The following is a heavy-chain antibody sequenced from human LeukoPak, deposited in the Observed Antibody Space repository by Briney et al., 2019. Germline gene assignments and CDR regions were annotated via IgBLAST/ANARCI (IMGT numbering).Heavy chain of an antibody. CDR2: IYSSGNT. Sequence: SETLSLTCTVSGGSISSSSYYWGWIRQPPGKGLEWIGAIYSSGNTYYTPSLKSRVTISIDTSKNQFSLKLSSVTAADTAVYYCARQPIAVSGTGWDYWGQGTLVTVPS. V-gene: IGHV4-39*01. CDR1: GGSISSSSYY. J-gene: IGHJ4*02. CDR3: ARQPIAVSGTGWDY. D-gene: IGHD6-13*01.